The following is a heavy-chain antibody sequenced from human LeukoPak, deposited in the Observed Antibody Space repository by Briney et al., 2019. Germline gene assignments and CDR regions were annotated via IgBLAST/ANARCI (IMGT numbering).Heavy chain of an antibody. J-gene: IGHJ4*02. CDR3: ARDSSGYNHFDY. V-gene: IGHV1-2*02. D-gene: IGHD6-19*01. CDR2: INPNSGGT. Sequence: ASVKVSCKASGYTFTGYYIHWVRQAPGQGLEWMGWINPNSGGTNYAQKFQGRVTMTRDTSISTAYMELSRLRSDDTAVYYCARDSSGYNHFDYWGQGTLVTVSP. CDR1: GYTFTGYY.